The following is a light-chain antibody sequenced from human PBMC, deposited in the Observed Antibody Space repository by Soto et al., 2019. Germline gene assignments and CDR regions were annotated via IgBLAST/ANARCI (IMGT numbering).Light chain of an antibody. V-gene: IGKV1-33*01. CDR1: EDISTS. CDR3: QHYNNLPPFT. Sequence: DIQMTQSPSSLSASVGAGVSITCQASEDISTSLSWFQHKPGRAPKLLIYGASYLETGVPSRFRGSGSGTDFTLTISSLQPEDIATYYCQHYNNLPPFTFGPGTIVDIK. J-gene: IGKJ3*01. CDR2: GAS.